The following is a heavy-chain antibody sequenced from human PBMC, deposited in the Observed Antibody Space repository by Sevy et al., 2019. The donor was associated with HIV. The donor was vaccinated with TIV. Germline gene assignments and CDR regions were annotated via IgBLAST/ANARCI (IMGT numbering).Heavy chain of an antibody. J-gene: IGHJ4*02. CDR2: ISTSSNYI. CDR3: ARVRYNYGQHYFDY. CDR1: GFTFSDYY. Sequence: GGSLRLSCTASGFTFSDYYMSWIRQAPGKGLEWVSDISTSSNYIKYADSVKGRLTISRHNAKNSLYLQMNSLRAEDTAVYFCARVRYNYGQHYFDYWGQGTLVTVSS. V-gene: IGHV3-11*06. D-gene: IGHD5-18*01.